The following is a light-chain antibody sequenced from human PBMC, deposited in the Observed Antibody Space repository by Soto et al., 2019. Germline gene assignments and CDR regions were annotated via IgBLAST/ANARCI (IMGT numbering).Light chain of an antibody. J-gene: IGKJ2*01. CDR1: ESISSW. CDR3: QQYSSYPHT. V-gene: IGKV1-5*03. Sequence: DIQMTQSPSTLSASVGDRVTISCRASESISSWLAWFQQKPGKAPKLLIYKAASLETGVPSRFSGTASGTDFTLTITGLQPDDFATYYCQQYSSYPHTFCQGTKLEIK. CDR2: KAA.